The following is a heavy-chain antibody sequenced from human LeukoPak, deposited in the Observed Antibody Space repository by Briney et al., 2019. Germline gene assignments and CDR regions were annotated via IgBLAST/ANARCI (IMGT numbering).Heavy chain of an antibody. CDR2: ISGSGDNT. V-gene: IGHV3-23*01. Sequence: GGSLRLSCAASGFTFSSYAMSGVRQAPGKGLEWVSGISGSGDNTYYADSVKGRFTISRDNSKNTLYVQVNSLGTEDTAAYYCAKGSYYDSSGSFYFDYWGQGTLVTVSS. J-gene: IGHJ4*02. D-gene: IGHD3-22*01. CDR3: AKGSYYDSSGSFYFDY. CDR1: GFTFSSYA.